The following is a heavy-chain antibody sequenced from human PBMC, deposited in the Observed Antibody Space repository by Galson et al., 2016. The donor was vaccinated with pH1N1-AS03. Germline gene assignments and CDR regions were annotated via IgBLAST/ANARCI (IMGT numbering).Heavy chain of an antibody. D-gene: IGHD3/OR15-3a*01. CDR2: ISATGGTI. J-gene: IGHJ6*03. V-gene: IGHV3-48*04. CDR1: TFNFRKHG. Sequence: SLRLSCAASTFNFRKHGMHWFRQAPGKGLEWVSYISATGGTIYYADSVKGRFTISRDNAGNSLSLQMNSLRAEDTAVYYCARDHDFWTGYSGGYYYYIDVWGKGTTVTVSS. CDR3: ARDHDFWTGYSGGYYYYIDV.